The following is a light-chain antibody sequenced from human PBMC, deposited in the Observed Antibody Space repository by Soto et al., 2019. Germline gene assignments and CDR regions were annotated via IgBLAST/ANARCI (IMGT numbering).Light chain of an antibody. J-gene: IGKJ3*01. CDR3: QQYDLALN. CDR1: QKISNKY. V-gene: IGKV3-20*01. Sequence: EIVLTQSPGILSLSPGERATLSCRASQKISNKYLAWYQQKPRQAPRLLIFGASTRATGIPDRFVGRGSGTDFTLTISRLEPEDFAVYYCQQYDLALNFGPGAKVEIK. CDR2: GAS.